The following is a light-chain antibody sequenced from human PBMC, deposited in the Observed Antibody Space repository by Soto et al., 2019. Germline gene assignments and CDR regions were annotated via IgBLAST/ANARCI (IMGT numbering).Light chain of an antibody. V-gene: IGKV1-5*01. Sequence: DIQMTQSPSTLSASVGDRVTITCRASESIDNWLAWYQQKPGKAPNLLISDASTLESGVPSRFSGSGSGTDFTLTISGLRPDDFATYYCEQYHSYPYTFGQGTKVEIK. CDR3: EQYHSYPYT. CDR1: ESIDNW. CDR2: DAS. J-gene: IGKJ2*01.